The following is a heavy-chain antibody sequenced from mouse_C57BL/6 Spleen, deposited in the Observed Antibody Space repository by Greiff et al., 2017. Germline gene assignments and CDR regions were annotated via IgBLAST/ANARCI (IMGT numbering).Heavy chain of an antibody. V-gene: IGHV1-80*01. J-gene: IGHJ2*01. CDR3: ARSAAYYSSCY. Sequence: VQLQQSGAELVKPGASVKISCKASGYAFSSYWLNWLKQRPGKGLEWIGQIYPGDGDTTYNGKFKGKATLTADKSYSTAYMQLSSLTSEDSAVYFCARSAAYYSSCYWGQGTTLTVSS. CDR2: IYPGDGDT. CDR1: GYAFSSYW. D-gene: IGHD1-1*01.